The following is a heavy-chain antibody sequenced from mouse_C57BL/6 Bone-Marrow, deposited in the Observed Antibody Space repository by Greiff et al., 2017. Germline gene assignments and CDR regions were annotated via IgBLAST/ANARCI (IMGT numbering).Heavy chain of an antibody. CDR1: GYTFTSYW. CDR3: AGYSNYVWYFDV. J-gene: IGHJ1*03. CDR2: IDPSASET. Sequence: QVQLKQPGAELVRPGSSVKLSCKASGYTFTSYWMHWVKQRPIQGLEWIGNIDPSASETHYNQKFKDKATLTVDKSSSTAYMQLSSLTSEDSAVYYCAGYSNYVWYFDVWGTGTTVTVSS. V-gene: IGHV1-52*01. D-gene: IGHD2-5*01.